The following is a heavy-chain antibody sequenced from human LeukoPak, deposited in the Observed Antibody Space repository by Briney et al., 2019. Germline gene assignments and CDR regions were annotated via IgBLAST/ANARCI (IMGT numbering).Heavy chain of an antibody. D-gene: IGHD3-3*01. Sequence: SETLSLTCTVSGGSISSGGYYWSWIRQPPGKGLEWIGYIYHSGSTYYNPSLKSRVTIPVDRSKNQFSLKLSSVTAADTAVYYCARGGYDFWSGYYPFDYWGQGTLVTVSS. CDR2: IYHSGST. CDR1: GGSISSGGYY. J-gene: IGHJ4*02. CDR3: ARGGYDFWSGYYPFDY. V-gene: IGHV4-30-2*01.